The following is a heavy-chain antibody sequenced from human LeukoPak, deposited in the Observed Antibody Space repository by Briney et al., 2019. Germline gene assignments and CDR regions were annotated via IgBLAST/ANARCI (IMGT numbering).Heavy chain of an antibody. V-gene: IGHV1-3*01. CDR3: ARTTAMVTIFDY. J-gene: IGHJ4*02. CDR1: GYTFTSYA. CDR2: INAGNGNT. D-gene: IGHD5-18*01. Sequence: ASVKVSCKASGYTFTSYAMHWVRQAPGQRLEWMGWINAGNGNTKYSQKFQGRVTITRDTSASTAYMELSSLRSEDTAVYYCARTTAMVTIFDYWGQGTLVTVSS.